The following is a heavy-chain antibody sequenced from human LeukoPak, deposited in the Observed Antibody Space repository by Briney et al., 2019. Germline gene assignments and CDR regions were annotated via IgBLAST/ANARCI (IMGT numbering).Heavy chain of an antibody. J-gene: IGHJ4*02. CDR3: AKDFNYDSSGYPRGFDY. CDR2: INTDGSST. CDR1: GFTFSSYW. V-gene: IGHV3-74*01. D-gene: IGHD3-22*01. Sequence: GGSLRLSCAASGFTFSSYWMHWVRQAPGKGLVWVSRINTDGSSTSYADSVKGRFTISRDNAKNTLYLQMNSLRAEDTAVYYCAKDFNYDSSGYPRGFDYWGQGTLVTVSS.